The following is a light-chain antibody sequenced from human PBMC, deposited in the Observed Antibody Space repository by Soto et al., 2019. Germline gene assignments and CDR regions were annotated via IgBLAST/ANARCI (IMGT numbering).Light chain of an antibody. J-gene: IGKJ5*01. Sequence: EIVMTQSPATLSGSPGERATVSCRASQSVSSNLAWYQQKPGQAPRLLIYDASTRAAGIPARFSGSGSGTDFTLTISSLEPEDFAVYYCQQRSNWPITFGQGTRLEIK. CDR2: DAS. V-gene: IGKV3-11*01. CDR3: QQRSNWPIT. CDR1: QSVSSN.